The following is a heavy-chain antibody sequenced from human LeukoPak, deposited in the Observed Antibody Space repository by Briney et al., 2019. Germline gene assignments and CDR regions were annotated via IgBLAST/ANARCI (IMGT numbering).Heavy chain of an antibody. D-gene: IGHD3-10*01. CDR3: ARVGTYGSGSYLSWLDY. CDR1: GGAISSNF. J-gene: IGHJ4*02. CDR2: FYYSGSA. V-gene: IGHV4-59*08. Sequence: PSETLSLTCTVSGGAISSNFWSWIRQPPGKGLEWIGHFYYSGSANYNPSLKSRVTISGDTSKNQFSLKLNSVTAADTAVYYCARVGTYGSGSYLSWLDYWGQGTLVTVSS.